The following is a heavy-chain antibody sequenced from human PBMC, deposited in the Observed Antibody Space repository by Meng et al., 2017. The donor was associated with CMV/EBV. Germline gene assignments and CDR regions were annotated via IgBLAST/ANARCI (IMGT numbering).Heavy chain of an antibody. CDR2: ISYDASNK. J-gene: IGHJ5*02. Sequence: QVQVVASGGGGVQLWSALGISGSSSGFTFSSYAMHSVSQAAGKGLEWMAVISYDASNKYYADSVKVRLTISRDNFNITLYLQMNSLRAEDTAVYCCAPGWFDPWGQGTLVTVSS. CDR3: APGWFDP. CDR1: GFTFSSYA. V-gene: IGHV3-30-3*01.